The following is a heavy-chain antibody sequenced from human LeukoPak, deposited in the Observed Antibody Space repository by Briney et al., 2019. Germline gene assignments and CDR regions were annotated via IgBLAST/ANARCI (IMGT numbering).Heavy chain of an antibody. V-gene: IGHV3-66*01. CDR1: GFTVSSNY. CDR2: IYPGGST. D-gene: IGHD6-19*01. Sequence: GGSLRLSCAASGFTVSSNYMTWVRQAPGKGLEWVSVIYPGGSTYYADSVKGRFTVSRDNSRSTLYLHMNSLRAEDTAVYYCARGYSSLDLDFWGQGTLVTVSS. CDR3: ARGYSSLDLDF. J-gene: IGHJ4*02.